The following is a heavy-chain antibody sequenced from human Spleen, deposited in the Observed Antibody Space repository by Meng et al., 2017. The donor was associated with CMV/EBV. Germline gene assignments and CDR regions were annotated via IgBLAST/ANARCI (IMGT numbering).Heavy chain of an antibody. CDR1: GYTFTTFH. D-gene: IGHD6-19*01. CDR3: ARDTSGWYEYDY. Sequence: CKAAGYTFTTFHMGWVRQAPGHGLEWMGWINTNTGNPTYAQGFRGRFVFSLDTSVDTAYLQISSLNVEDTAVYYCARDTSGWYEYDYWGQGTLVTVSS. V-gene: IGHV7-4-1*02. CDR2: INTNTGNP. J-gene: IGHJ4*02.